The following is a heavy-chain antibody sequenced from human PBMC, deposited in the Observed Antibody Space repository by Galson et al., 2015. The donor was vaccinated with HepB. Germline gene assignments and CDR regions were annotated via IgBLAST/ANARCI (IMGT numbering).Heavy chain of an antibody. V-gene: IGHV1-3*01. J-gene: IGHJ4*02. CDR2: INAGNGKT. CDR3: ARSYYDPLTGYIVGPDFDY. Sequence: SVKVSCKASGYTFTNFAIHWVRQAPGQRLEWLGWINAGNGKTKYSQKFQGRVAITRDTSASTAYMELSSLRSEDTAVYYCARSYYDPLTGYIVGPDFDYWGQGTPVTVSS. D-gene: IGHD3-9*01. CDR1: GYTFTNFA.